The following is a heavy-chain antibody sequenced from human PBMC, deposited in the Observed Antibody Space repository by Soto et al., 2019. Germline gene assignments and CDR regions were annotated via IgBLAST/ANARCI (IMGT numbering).Heavy chain of an antibody. CDR2: IIPIFGTA. J-gene: IGHJ6*02. CDR1: GGTFSSYA. V-gene: IGHV1-69*13. Sequence: SVKVSCKASGGTFSSYAISWVRQAPGQGLEWMGGIIPIFGTANYAQKFQGRVTITADESTSTAYMELSSLRSEDTAVYYCARFRTQLRSLQWLSRSAVWGQGTMVTVS. D-gene: IGHD3-3*01. CDR3: ARFRTQLRSLQWLSRSAV.